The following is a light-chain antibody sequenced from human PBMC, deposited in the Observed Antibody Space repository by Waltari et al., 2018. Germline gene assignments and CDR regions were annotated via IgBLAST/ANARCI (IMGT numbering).Light chain of an antibody. J-gene: IGKJ3*01. Sequence: DIVMTQSPDSLAVSLGERATINCKSSQSVLFSSNNKNYLAWYQQKPRKPTQLLIYWASTRESGVPDRFAGSGSGTDFTLTISTLQAEDVAVYYCQQYYSVPFTFGPGTKVDIK. CDR2: WAS. CDR3: QQYYSVPFT. V-gene: IGKV4-1*01. CDR1: QSVLFSSNNKNY.